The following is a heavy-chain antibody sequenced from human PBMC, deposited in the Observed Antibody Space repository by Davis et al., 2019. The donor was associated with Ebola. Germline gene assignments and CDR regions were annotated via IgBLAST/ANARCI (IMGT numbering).Heavy chain of an antibody. CDR2: VFNSGTV. CDR1: GGSISGYQ. V-gene: IGHV4-59*01. CDR3: ARDHWGSLDY. J-gene: IGHJ4*02. D-gene: IGHD7-27*01. Sequence: MPSEPLSLTCTVSGGSISGYQWAWIRQPPGKGLEYLGHVFNSGTVVYNSALKSRVTISLDRSSNQFSLKMNSVTTADTAVYVCARDHWGSLDYWGQGALVTVSS.